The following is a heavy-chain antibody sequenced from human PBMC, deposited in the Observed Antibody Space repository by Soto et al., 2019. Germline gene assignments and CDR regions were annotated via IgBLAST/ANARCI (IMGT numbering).Heavy chain of an antibody. V-gene: IGHV4-4*02. CDR1: GGAVRAPDW. Sequence: QVHLQESGPGLVAPSGTLSLTCTLSGGAVRAPDWWNWVRQSPDKGLEWIAEVHISGHSNYNPSLRSRVDVSIDSSKNQFYLNLNSVTAADTAIYYCARVRQGCSANNCYFDPWGQGTQVTIAS. D-gene: IGHD1-1*01. CDR3: ARVRQGCSANNCYFDP. J-gene: IGHJ5*01. CDR2: VHISGHS.